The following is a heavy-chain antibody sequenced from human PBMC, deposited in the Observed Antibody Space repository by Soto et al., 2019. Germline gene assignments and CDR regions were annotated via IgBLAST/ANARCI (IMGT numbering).Heavy chain of an antibody. D-gene: IGHD2-2*02. CDR1: GGSIRSGGYS. V-gene: IGHV4-30-2*01. J-gene: IGHJ4*02. CDR2: IYHSGST. Sequence: PSETPSLTCTVSGGSIRSGGYSWSWIRQPPGKGLEWIGYIYHSGSTYYNPSLKSRVTISVDRSKNQFSLKLSSVTAADTAVYCSARSEYRYGIHSWGQGTLVTVSS. CDR3: ARSEYRYGIHS.